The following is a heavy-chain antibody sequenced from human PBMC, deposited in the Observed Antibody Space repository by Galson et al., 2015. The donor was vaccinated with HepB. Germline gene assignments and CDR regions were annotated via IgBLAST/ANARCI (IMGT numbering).Heavy chain of an antibody. CDR3: AGSGYDRPFDY. Sequence: SLRLSCAASGFTFSSYGMHWVRQAPGKGLEWVAVIWYDGSNKYYADSVKGRFTISRDNSKNTLYLQMNSLRAEDTAVYYCAGSGYDRPFDYWGQGTLVTVSS. V-gene: IGHV3-33*01. J-gene: IGHJ4*02. D-gene: IGHD5-12*01. CDR1: GFTFSSYG. CDR2: IWYDGSNK.